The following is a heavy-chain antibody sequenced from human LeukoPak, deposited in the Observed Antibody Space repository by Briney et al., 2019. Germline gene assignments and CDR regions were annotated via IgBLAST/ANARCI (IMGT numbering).Heavy chain of an antibody. CDR1: GDNTA. D-gene: IGHD1-1*01. V-gene: IGHV6-1*01. CDR2: TYYRSKWHN. Sequence: SQTLSLTCAISGDNTAWNWIRKSPSRGLEWLGRTYYRSKWHNTYAASVKSRITINPDTSKNQFSLQLNSVTPEDTAIYYCAILRTASSFDFWGQGTLVTVSS. CDR3: AILRTASSFDF. J-gene: IGHJ4*02.